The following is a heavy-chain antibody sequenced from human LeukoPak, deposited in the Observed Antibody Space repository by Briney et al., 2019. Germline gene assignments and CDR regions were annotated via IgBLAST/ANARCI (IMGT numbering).Heavy chain of an antibody. CDR3: ARAVGRWFGELFLDAFDI. Sequence: KPSQTLSLTCTVSGDSISSGDYYWSWIRQPAGKGLEWIGRISSSGSTNYNPSLKSRVTISVDTSKNQFSLKLSSVTAADTAVYYCARAVGRWFGELFLDAFDIWGQGTMVTVSS. CDR2: ISSSGST. J-gene: IGHJ3*02. D-gene: IGHD3-10*01. V-gene: IGHV4-61*02. CDR1: GDSISSGDYY.